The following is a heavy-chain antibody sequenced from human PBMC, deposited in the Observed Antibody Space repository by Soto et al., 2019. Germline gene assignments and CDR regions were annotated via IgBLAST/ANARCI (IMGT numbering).Heavy chain of an antibody. CDR1: GFTFSSCG. Sequence: QVQLVESGGGVVQPGRSLRLSCAASGFTFSSCGMHWVRQAPGKGLEWVAVIWYDGSKKYYADSVKGRFTISRDNSRNTLYQQMDSLRAEDTAVYYCAKKRVPPSPATGNYFESWGQGTLVNVSS. D-gene: IGHD1-26*01. J-gene: IGHJ4*02. V-gene: IGHV3-30*18. CDR3: AKKRVPPSPATGNYFES. CDR2: IWYDGSKK.